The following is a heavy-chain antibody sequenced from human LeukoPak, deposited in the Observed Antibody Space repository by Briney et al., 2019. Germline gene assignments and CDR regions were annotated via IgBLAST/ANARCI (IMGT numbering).Heavy chain of an antibody. J-gene: IGHJ4*02. Sequence: GASVKVSCKASGGTFSSYAISWVRQAPGQGLEWMGGIIPIFGTANYAQKFQGRVTITADESTSTAYMELSSLRSEDTAVYYCARDDAILTGYDYWGQGTLVTVSS. D-gene: IGHD3-9*01. V-gene: IGHV1-69*13. CDR2: IIPIFGTA. CDR1: GGTFSSYA. CDR3: ARDDAILTGYDY.